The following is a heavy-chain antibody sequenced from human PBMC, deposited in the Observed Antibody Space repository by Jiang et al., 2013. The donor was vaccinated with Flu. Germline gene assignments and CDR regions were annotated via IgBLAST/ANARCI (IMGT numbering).Heavy chain of an antibody. CDR1: GFTFSSYA. Sequence: VQLVESGGGVVQPGRSLRLSCAASGFTFSSYAMHWVRQAPGKGLEWVAVISYDGSNKYYADSVKGRFTISRDNSKNTLYLQMNSLRAEDTAVYYCARGLWFGEVDYWGQGNPGHRSPQ. D-gene: IGHD3-10*01. CDR3: ARGLWFGEVDY. CDR2: ISYDGSNK. V-gene: IGHV3-30-3*01. J-gene: IGHJ4*02.